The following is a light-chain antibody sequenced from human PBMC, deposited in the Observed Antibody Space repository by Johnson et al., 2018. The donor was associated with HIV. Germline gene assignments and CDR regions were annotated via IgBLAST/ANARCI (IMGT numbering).Light chain of an antibody. Sequence: QSVLTQPPSVSAAPGQKVTISCSGNSSNIGNNHVSWYQQLPGTAPKLLIFENNKRPSGIPDRFSGSKSGTSATLAITGLQTGDEADYYCATWDRSLTIGGVVGTGTKVTVL. CDR2: ENN. J-gene: IGLJ1*01. V-gene: IGLV1-51*02. CDR1: SSNIGNNH. CDR3: ATWDRSLTIGGV.